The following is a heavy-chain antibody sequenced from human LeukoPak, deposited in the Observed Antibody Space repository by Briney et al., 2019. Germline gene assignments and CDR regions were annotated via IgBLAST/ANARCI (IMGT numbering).Heavy chain of an antibody. J-gene: IGHJ4*02. Sequence: PGASVKVSCKASGYTFTGYYMHWGRQAPGQGLEWMGRINPNSGGTNYAQKFQGRVTMTRDTSISTAYMELSRLRSDDTAVYYCARVHCTNGVCYLFDYWGQGTLVTVSS. V-gene: IGHV1-2*06. CDR1: GYTFTGYY. CDR3: ARVHCTNGVCYLFDY. CDR2: INPNSGGT. D-gene: IGHD2-8*01.